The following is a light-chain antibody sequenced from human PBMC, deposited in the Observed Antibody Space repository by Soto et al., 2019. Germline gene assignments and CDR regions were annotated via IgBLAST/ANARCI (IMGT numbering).Light chain of an antibody. V-gene: IGKV1-39*01. CDR1: QSISSY. CDR2: AAS. CDR3: QQGHSTPRT. J-gene: IGKJ5*01. Sequence: IPMTHSTNSLSSSVGDRVTITCLASQSISSYLNWYQQKPGKAPKLLIYAASSLQSGGPSRFSGSGSGTDFTLTINSLQPEDFATYYCQQGHSTPRTFGQGTRLEI.